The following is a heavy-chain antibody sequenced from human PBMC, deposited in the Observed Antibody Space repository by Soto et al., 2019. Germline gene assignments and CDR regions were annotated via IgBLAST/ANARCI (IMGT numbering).Heavy chain of an antibody. V-gene: IGHV3-23*01. J-gene: IGHJ4*02. D-gene: IGHD3-10*01. CDR3: AIRGLSKSEVRGYFDY. CDR2: IIGSGSGT. Sequence: XGSLRLSCAASGFTLSRYDMTWVRQAPGKGLEWVSAIIGSGSGTNYGDSVKGRFIISRDNSKKTLFMQMNSLRVEDTAVYYCAIRGLSKSEVRGYFDYWGRGTLVTVSS. CDR1: GFTLSRYD.